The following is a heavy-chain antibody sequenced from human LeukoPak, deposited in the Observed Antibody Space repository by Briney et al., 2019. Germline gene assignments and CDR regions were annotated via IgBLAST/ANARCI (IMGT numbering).Heavy chain of an antibody. J-gene: IGHJ4*02. CDR3: ARSGSGWFDF. Sequence: GGSLRLSCAASGFTVSTNFMSWVRQAPGKGLEWVSVIYAGGDTYYADSVKGRLTISRDNSKNTLYLQMSSLRAEDTAVYFCARSGSGWFDFWGQGTLVTVSS. D-gene: IGHD6-19*01. V-gene: IGHV3-53*01. CDR1: GFTVSTNF. CDR2: IYAGGDT.